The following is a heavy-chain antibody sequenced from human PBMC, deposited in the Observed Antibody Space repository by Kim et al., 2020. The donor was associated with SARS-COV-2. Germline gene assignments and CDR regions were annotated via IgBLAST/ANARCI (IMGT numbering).Heavy chain of an antibody. CDR3: ASPFWSGYYHFDY. CDR2: ISGSGGST. V-gene: IGHV3-23*01. CDR1: GFTFSSYA. D-gene: IGHD3-3*01. J-gene: IGHJ4*02. Sequence: GGSLRLSCAASGFTFSSYAMSWVRQAPGKGLEWVSAISGSGGSTYYADSVKGRFTISRDNSKNTLYLQMNSLRAEDTAVYYCASPFWSGYYHFDYWGQGTLVTVSS.